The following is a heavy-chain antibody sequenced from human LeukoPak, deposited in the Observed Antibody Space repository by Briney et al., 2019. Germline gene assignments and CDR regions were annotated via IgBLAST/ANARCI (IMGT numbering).Heavy chain of an antibody. CDR1: GGSISPYY. J-gene: IGHJ2*01. CDR3: ARHGGSWSLDL. D-gene: IGHD1-26*01. CDR2: ITYSGST. V-gene: IGHV4-59*08. Sequence: PSETLSLTCTVSGGSISPYYWTWIRQPPGKGLEWIGYITYSGSTNYNPSLKSRVTISVATSNNQFSLKLNSVTAADAAVYYCARHGGSWSLDLWGRGSLVTVSS.